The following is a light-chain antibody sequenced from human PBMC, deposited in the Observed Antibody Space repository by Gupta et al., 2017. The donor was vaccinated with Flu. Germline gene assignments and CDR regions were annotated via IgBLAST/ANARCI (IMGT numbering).Light chain of an antibody. V-gene: IGKV2-28*01. CDR2: LGS. CDR3: RQALQTPLT. Sequence: DIVMTQSPLSLPVTPGEPASISCRSSQSLLHSNGYNYLDWYLQKPGQSPQLLIYLGSNRASGVPDRFSGSGSGTDFTLKISRVEAEDVGVYYSRQALQTPLTFGGGTKVEIK. CDR1: QSLLHSNGYNY. J-gene: IGKJ4*01.